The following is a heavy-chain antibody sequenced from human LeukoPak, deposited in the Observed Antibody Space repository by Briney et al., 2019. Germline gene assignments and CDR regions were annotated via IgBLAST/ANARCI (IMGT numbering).Heavy chain of an antibody. J-gene: IGHJ3*02. CDR3: ARGKTYYDISKDAFDI. V-gene: IGHV4-4*07. CDR2: IYTSGST. D-gene: IGHD3-22*01. CDR1: GGSISSYY. Sequence: PSETLSLTCTVSGGSISSYYWSWIRQPAGKGLEWIGRIYTSGSTNYNPSLKSRVTISVDTSRNQFSLKLSSVTAADTAVYYCARGKTYYDISKDAFDIWGQGTMVTVSS.